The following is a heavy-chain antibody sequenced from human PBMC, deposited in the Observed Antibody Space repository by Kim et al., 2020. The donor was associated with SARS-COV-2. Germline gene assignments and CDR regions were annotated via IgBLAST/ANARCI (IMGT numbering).Heavy chain of an antibody. CDR1: GGNFKQHD. CDR2: IIPIFGAT. CDR3: ARVVEDSDSDPPFGH. V-gene: IGHV1-69*13. D-gene: IGHD1-26*01. J-gene: IGHJ4*01. Sequence: SVKVSCKTSGGNFKQHDMSWVRQAPGQGLEWMGSIIPIFGATNYAQSFRGRATITADESTTTVYMQLSGLRFDDTAVYYCARVVEDSDSDPPFGHWGQGTLVTVSS.